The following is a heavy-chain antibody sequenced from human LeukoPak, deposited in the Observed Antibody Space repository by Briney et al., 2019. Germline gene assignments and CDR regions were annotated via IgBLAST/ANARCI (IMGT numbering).Heavy chain of an antibody. CDR3: ARGGVVVPAATPYYFDY. V-gene: IGHV3-21*01. Sequence: GGSLRLSCAASGFTVSSNYMSWVRQAPGKGLEWVSSISSSSSYIYYADSVKGRFTISRDNAKNSLYLQMNSLRAEDTAVYYCARGGVVVPAATPYYFDYWGQGTLVTVSS. CDR1: GFTVSSNY. D-gene: IGHD2-2*01. J-gene: IGHJ4*02. CDR2: ISSSSSYI.